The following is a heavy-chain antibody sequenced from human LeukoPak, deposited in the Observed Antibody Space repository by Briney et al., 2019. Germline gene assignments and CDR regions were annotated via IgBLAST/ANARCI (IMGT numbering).Heavy chain of an antibody. J-gene: IGHJ4*02. CDR2: IGSDGGST. Sequence: GGSLRLSCTASGFTFSGYWMNWVRQAPGNGLVWVSRIGSDGGSTTYADSVECRLTISRDNAKNTLYLQMTSLRAEDTAVYYCARGGSGNFYYWGQGTLVTVSS. V-gene: IGHV3-74*03. CDR1: GFTFSGYW. CDR3: ARGGSGNFYY. D-gene: IGHD1-26*01.